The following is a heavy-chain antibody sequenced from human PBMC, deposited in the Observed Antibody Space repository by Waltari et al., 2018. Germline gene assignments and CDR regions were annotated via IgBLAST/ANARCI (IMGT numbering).Heavy chain of an antibody. CDR3: ASRDVAFGYSYGP. J-gene: IGHJ5*02. Sequence: QLQLQESGPGLVKPSETLSLTCTVPGGSISTSNSHWPWRRQPPGNGLEWLGRLHYTGTTHYNQSLKSRVTISVDTSKNQFSLKLTSVTAADTALYYCASRDVAFGYSYGPWGQGTLVTVSS. CDR1: GGSISTSNSH. CDR2: LHYTGTT. V-gene: IGHV4-39*01. D-gene: IGHD5-18*01.